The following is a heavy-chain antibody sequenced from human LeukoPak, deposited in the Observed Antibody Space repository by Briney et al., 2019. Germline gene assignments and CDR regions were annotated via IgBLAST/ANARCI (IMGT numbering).Heavy chain of an antibody. V-gene: IGHV3-74*01. CDR1: GFTFSSHW. CDR3: VRDFRSADY. J-gene: IGHJ4*02. CDR2: INSDGTVT. Sequence: PGGSLRLSCAASGFTFSSHWMHWVRQAPGKGLVWVSRINSDGTVTNYADSVKARFIISRDNARNTVYLQMNSLRVEDTAVYYCVRDFRSADYWGQGTLVTVSS.